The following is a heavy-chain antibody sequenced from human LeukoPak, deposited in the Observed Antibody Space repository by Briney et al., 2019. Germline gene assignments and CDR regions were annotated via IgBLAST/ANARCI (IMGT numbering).Heavy chain of an antibody. Sequence: ASVKVSCKASGYTITGYYIHWVRQAPGQGGEWMGRINPNGGGTNYAQRFQGRVTMTRDTSISTAYMELNSLRSDDTAVYYCAKDASGVIYYFDSWGQGTLVTVSS. CDR2: INPNGGGT. D-gene: IGHD3-16*01. CDR1: GYTITGYY. J-gene: IGHJ4*02. CDR3: AKDASGVIYYFDS. V-gene: IGHV1-2*06.